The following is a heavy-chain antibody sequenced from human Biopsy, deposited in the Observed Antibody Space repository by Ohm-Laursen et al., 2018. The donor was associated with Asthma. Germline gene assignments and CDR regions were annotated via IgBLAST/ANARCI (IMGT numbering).Heavy chain of an antibody. CDR1: GGYLTGHY. Sequence: TLSLTCTVYGGYLTGHYWNWIRQPPGKGLEWIGEIDQSGYTNYNPSLKSRVTISADTSTNKFHLNLRSVTAADTAVYFCARAAITGIRGWFNPWGQGTQVTVSP. CDR3: ARAAITGIRGWFNP. J-gene: IGHJ5*02. V-gene: IGHV4-34*01. D-gene: IGHD1-20*01. CDR2: IDQSGYT.